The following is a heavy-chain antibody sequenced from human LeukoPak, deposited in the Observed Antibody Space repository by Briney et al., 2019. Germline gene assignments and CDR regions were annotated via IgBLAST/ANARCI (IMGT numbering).Heavy chain of an antibody. CDR2: TYYRSKWYN. CDR3: ARERGSSWYSDYYYYGMDV. V-gene: IGHV6-1*01. J-gene: IGHJ6*02. Sequence: SQTLSLTCAISGDSVSSNSAAWNWIRQSPSRGLEWLGRTYYRSKWYNDYAVSVKSRITINPDTSRNQFSLQLNSVTPEDTAVYYCARERGSSWYSDYYYYGMDVWGQGTTVTVSS. D-gene: IGHD6-13*01. CDR1: GDSVSSNSAA.